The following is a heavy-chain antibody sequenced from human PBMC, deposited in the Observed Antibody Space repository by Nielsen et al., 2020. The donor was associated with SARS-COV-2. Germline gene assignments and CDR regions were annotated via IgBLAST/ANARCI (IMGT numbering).Heavy chain of an antibody. CDR2: IYYSGST. V-gene: IGHV4-4*02. CDR3: ARGALSGSYYWFDP. D-gene: IGHD1-26*01. CDR1: GGSISSSNW. Sequence: SETLSLTCAVSGGSISSSNWWSWVRQPPGKGLEWIGYIYYSGSTNYNPSLKSRVTISVDTSKNQFSLKLSSVTAADTAVYYCARGALSGSYYWFDPWGQGTLVTVSS. J-gene: IGHJ5*02.